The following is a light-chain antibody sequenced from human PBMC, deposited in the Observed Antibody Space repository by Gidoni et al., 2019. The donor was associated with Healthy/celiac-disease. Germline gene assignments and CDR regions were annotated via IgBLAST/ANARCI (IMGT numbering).Light chain of an antibody. CDR1: QSLLHSNGYNY. CDR3: MQSLQTPYT. J-gene: IGKJ2*01. V-gene: IGKV2-28*01. CDR2: LGS. Sequence: DIVMTHSPLSLPVTSVEPASISCRSSQSLLHSNGYNYLDWYLQKPGQSPQLPIYLGSNGASGVPDRFSGSGSGTDFTLKISRVEAEDVGVYYCMQSLQTPYTFGQGTKLEIK.